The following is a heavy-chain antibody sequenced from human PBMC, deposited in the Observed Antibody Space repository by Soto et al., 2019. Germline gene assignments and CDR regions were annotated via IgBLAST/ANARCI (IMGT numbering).Heavy chain of an antibody. D-gene: IGHD4-17*01. V-gene: IGHV5-51*01. CDR3: ARHRSLIYGDYSEGYYFDY. CDR1: GYSFTSYW. Sequence: PGESLKISCKGSGYSFTSYWIGWVRQMPGKGLEWMGIIYPGDSDTRYSPSFQGQVTISADKSISTAYLQWSSLKASDTAMYYCARHRSLIYGDYSEGYYFDYWGQGILVTVSS. CDR2: IYPGDSDT. J-gene: IGHJ4*01.